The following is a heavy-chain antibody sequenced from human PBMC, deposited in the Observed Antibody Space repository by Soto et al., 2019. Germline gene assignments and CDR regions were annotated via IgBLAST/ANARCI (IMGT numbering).Heavy chain of an antibody. Sequence: PSDTMSLTCTVSGGSIRISSYYWAWIRQPPGKGLEWIGSIYYSGSTYYNPSLKSRVTISVDTSKNQFSLKLSSVTAADTAVYYCARVEYYYYMDVWGKGTTVTVSS. CDR2: IYYSGST. J-gene: IGHJ6*03. CDR3: ARVEYYYYMDV. CDR1: GGSIRISSYY. V-gene: IGHV4-39*01.